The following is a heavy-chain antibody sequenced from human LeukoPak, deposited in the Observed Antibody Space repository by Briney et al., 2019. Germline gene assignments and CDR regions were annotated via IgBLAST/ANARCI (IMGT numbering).Heavy chain of an antibody. CDR3: ARILVGYGEDY. J-gene: IGHJ4*02. V-gene: IGHV4-59*08. D-gene: IGHD4-17*01. CDR2: IYYTGNT. Sequence: SETLSLTCTVSGGSISSCYWVWIRQPPGRGLEWIGYIYYTGNTNYNPSLNNRVTISLDTSKKQFSLKLSSVTAADTAVYYCARILVGYGEDYWGQGTLVTVSS. CDR1: GGSISSCY.